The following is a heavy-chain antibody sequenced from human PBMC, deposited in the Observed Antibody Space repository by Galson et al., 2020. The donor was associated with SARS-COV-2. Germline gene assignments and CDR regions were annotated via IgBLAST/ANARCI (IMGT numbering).Heavy chain of an antibody. D-gene: IGHD3-16*01. Sequence: HGESLKISCKTSGDNFPNYWIGWVRQMPGKGPEWMGIIYPTDSTTYYSPSFQGHVTISADKSISTVYLQWSSLKVSDTAIYYCARREYHTFGMRGIFDPWGQGTLVTVSS. CDR3: ARREYHTFGMRGIFDP. CDR2: IYPTDSTT. V-gene: IGHV5-51*01. J-gene: IGHJ5*02. CDR1: GDNFPNYW.